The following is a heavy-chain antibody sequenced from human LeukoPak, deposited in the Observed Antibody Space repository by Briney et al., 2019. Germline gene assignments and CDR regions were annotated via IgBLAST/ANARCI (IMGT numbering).Heavy chain of an antibody. V-gene: IGHV3-30*02. CDR1: GFTFSSYG. CDR2: IRYDGSNK. CDR3: TRESPATGTYWFDP. J-gene: IGHJ5*02. Sequence: GGSLRLSCAASGFTFSSYGMHWVRQAPGKGLEWVAFIRYDGSNKYYADSVKGRFTISRDNAKNTLYLQINTLRVEDTAVYYCTRESPATGTYWFDPWGQGTLVTVSS. D-gene: IGHD6-13*01.